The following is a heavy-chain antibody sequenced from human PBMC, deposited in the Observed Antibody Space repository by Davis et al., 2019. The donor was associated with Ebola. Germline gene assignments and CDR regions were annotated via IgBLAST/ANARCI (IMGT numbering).Heavy chain of an antibody. V-gene: IGHV3-21*01. CDR2: ISSSSSYI. J-gene: IGHJ4*02. Sequence: GESLKISCAASGFTFSSYSMNWIRQAPGKGLEWVSSISSSSSYIYYADSVKGRFTISRDNAKNSLYLQMNSLRAEDTAVYYCARELAAAYFDYWGQGTLVTASS. CDR1: GFTFSSYS. D-gene: IGHD6-13*01. CDR3: ARELAAAYFDY.